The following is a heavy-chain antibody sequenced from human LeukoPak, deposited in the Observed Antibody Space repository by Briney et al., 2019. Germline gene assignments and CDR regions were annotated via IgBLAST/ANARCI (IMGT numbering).Heavy chain of an antibody. CDR3: ARRSSGWFGGGNYFDY. D-gene: IGHD6-19*01. CDR2: IYPGDSDT. V-gene: IGHV5-51*01. J-gene: IGHJ4*02. Sequence: GGSLQISCKGSGYSFTSYWIGWVRQVPGKGLEWMGIIYPGDSDTRYSPSFQGQVTISADKSISTAYLQWSSLKASDTAMYYCARRSSGWFGGGNYFDYWGQGTLVTVSS. CDR1: GYSFTSYW.